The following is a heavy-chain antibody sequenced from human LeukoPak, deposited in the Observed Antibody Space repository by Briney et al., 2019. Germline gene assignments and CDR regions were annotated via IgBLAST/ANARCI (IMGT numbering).Heavy chain of an antibody. V-gene: IGHV1-18*01. CDR1: GYTFTSYG. Sequence: ASVKVSCKASGYTFTSYGISWVRQAPGQGLEWMGWISAYNGNTNYAQKLQGRVTMTTDTSTSTAYMELRSLRSDDTAVYYCARVRVYCSGGSCQYNWFDPWGQGTLVTVSS. J-gene: IGHJ5*02. D-gene: IGHD2-15*01. CDR2: ISAYNGNT. CDR3: ARVRVYCSGGSCQYNWFDP.